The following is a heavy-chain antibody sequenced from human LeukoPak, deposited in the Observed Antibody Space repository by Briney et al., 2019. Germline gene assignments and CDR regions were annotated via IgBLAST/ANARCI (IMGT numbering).Heavy chain of an antibody. J-gene: IGHJ4*02. CDR3: ARGCCSGGSCYYFDY. CDR1: GFTFSDYR. D-gene: IGHD2-15*01. V-gene: IGHV3-21*04. CDR2: ISRSTGAI. Sequence: PGGSLRLSCVVSGFTFSDYRMSWGRQAPGKGLEWVSSISRSTGAIYYADSVKGRFTISRDNSKNTLYLQMNSLRAEDTAVYYCARGCCSGGSCYYFDYWGREPSSPSPQ.